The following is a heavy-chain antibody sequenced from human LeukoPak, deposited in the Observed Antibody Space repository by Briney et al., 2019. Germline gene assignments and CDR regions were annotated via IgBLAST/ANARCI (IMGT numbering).Heavy chain of an antibody. CDR1: GFTFDDYA. Sequence: GRSLRLSCAASGFTFDDYAMHWVRQAPGKGLEWVSGISWNSGSIGYADSVKGRFTISRDNAKNSLYLQMNSLRAEDTALYYCAKDGPGGAGYWGQGTLVTVSS. D-gene: IGHD3-16*01. CDR3: AKDGPGGAGY. CDR2: ISWNSGSI. J-gene: IGHJ4*02. V-gene: IGHV3-9*01.